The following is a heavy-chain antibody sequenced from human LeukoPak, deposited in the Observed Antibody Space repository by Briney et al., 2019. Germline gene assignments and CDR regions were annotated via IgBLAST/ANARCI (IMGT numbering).Heavy chain of an antibody. CDR2: ISYDGSNK. J-gene: IGHJ5*02. CDR1: GFTFSSYA. CDR3: ATVDGVTIRVGFSA. D-gene: IGHD3-9*01. V-gene: IGHV3-30-3*01. Sequence: GGSLRLSRAASGFTFSSYAMHWVRQAPGKGLEWVAVISYDGSNKYYADSVKGRFTISRDNSKNTLYLQMNRLRAEDTAKYYCATVDGVTIRVGFSAWGQGTLVTVSS.